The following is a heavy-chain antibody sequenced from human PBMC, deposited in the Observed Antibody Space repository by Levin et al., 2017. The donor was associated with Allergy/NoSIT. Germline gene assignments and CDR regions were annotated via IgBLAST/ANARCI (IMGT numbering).Heavy chain of an antibody. CDR1: GYSFTSYW. CDR3: ARRSAYHEYFEY. Sequence: GGSLRLSCKGSGYSFTSYWIGWVRQMPGKGLEWMGIIYPGDSDTRYSPSFQGQVTISADKSINTAYLQWTSLRASDTAMYYCARRSAYHEYFEYWGQGTLVTVSS. V-gene: IGHV5-51*01. J-gene: IGHJ1*01. CDR2: IYPGDSDT. D-gene: IGHD3-16*01.